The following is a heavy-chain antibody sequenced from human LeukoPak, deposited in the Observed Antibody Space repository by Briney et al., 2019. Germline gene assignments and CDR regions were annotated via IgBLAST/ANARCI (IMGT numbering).Heavy chain of an antibody. CDR1: GSRLTSYW. J-gene: IGHJ4*02. CDR3: ARRSKVAGTI. V-gene: IGHV5-51*01. D-gene: IGHD6-19*01. Sequence: GEPLKISCKGSGSRLTSYWIGWARQIHGKGLEWMGFIYPGDSATRYSPSFQGQVTISADESITAAYPQWSSLKASDTAMYYCARRSKVAGTIWGQGTLVTVSS. CDR2: IYPGDSAT.